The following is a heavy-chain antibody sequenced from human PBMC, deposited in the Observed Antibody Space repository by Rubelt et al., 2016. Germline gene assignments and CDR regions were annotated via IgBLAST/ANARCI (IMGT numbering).Heavy chain of an antibody. Sequence: QVQLVQSGAEVKKPGSSVKVSCKASGGTFSSYAISWVRQAPGQGLEWMGRINPNSGGTNYAQSFQGRVTMIRDTSISTAYMELGRLSSDDMAVSYCVRAGYSSASYSGHGTLGTVS. CDR2: INPNSGGT. D-gene: IGHD6-6*01. V-gene: IGHV1-2*06. CDR1: GGTFSSYA. CDR3: VRAGYSSASY. J-gene: IGHJ4*01.